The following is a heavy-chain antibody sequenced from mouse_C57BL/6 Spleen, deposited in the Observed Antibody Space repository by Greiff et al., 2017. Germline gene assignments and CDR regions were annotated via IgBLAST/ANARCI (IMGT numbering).Heavy chain of an antibody. V-gene: IGHV14-2*01. J-gene: IGHJ4*01. CDR3: ALLRYGSSYAMDY. CDR2: IDPEDGET. CDR1: GFNIKDYY. Sequence: VQLQQSGAELVKPGASVKLSCTASGFNIKDYYLHWVKQRTEQGLEWIGRIDPEDGETKYAPKFQGKATITADTSSNTAYLQLSSLTSEDTADYYCALLRYGSSYAMDYWGQGTSVTVSS. D-gene: IGHD1-1*01.